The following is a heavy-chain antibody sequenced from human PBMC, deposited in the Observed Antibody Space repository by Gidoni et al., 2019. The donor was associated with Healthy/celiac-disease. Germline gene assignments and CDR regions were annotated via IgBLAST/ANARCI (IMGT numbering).Heavy chain of an antibody. CDR2: ISWNSGSI. J-gene: IGHJ4*02. D-gene: IGHD2-21*02. CDR1: GFTFDDYA. CDR3: AKDLFPSVVVTANPHDY. V-gene: IGHV3-9*01. Sequence: EVQLVESGGGLVQPGRSLRLSWSASGFTFDDYALHWVRQAPGKGLGWVSGISWNSGSIGYADSVKGRFTISRDNAKNSLYLQMNSLRAEDTALYYCAKDLFPSVVVTANPHDYWGQGTLVTVSS.